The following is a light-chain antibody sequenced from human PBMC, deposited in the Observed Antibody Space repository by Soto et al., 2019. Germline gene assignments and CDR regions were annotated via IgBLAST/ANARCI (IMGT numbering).Light chain of an antibody. CDR3: QQNQDIPPT. CDR1: QSIDTY. V-gene: IGKV1-39*01. Sequence: DIQMTQSPSSLSASVGDRVTVTCRASQSIDTYLNWYQQRPGQAPKLLIYVASTLQSGVPSRFSGTGSGTHFTLTTSSLQPEDFATYYCQQNQDIPPTFGQGTRVERK. CDR2: VAS. J-gene: IGKJ1*01.